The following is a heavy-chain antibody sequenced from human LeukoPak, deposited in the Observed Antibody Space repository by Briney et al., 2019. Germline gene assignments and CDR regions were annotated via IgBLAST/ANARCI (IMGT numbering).Heavy chain of an antibody. J-gene: IGHJ4*02. CDR1: GGTFSSYA. V-gene: IGHV1-69*01. Sequence: SVKVSCKSSGGTFSSYAISWVRQAPGQGLEWMGGIIPMFGTTRYAQKFLGRVTITADESTTTAYMELSSLRSEDTAVYYCAREDGSGSFQPQFDYWGQGTLVTVSS. CDR2: IIPMFGTT. CDR3: AREDGSGSFQPQFDY. D-gene: IGHD3-10*01.